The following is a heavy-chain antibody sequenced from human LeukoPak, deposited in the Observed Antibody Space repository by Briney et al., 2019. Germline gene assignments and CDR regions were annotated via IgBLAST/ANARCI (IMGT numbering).Heavy chain of an antibody. J-gene: IGHJ4*02. CDR2: IYYSGST. D-gene: IGHD6-13*01. CDR3: ARRYSSSWYFDY. CDR1: GGSISSYY. Sequence: SETLSLTCTVSGGSISSYYWSWIRQPPGKGLEWIGYIYYSGSTNYNPSLKSRVTISVDTSKNQFSLKLSSVTAADTAVYYCARRYSSSWYFDYWGQGTLVTVPS. V-gene: IGHV4-59*08.